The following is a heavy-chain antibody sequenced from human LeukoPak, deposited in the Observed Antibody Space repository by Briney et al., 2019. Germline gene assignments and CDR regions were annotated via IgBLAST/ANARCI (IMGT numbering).Heavy chain of an antibody. Sequence: ASVKVSCKASGYTFTSYYMHWVRQAPGQGLEWMGIINPSGGSTSYAQKFQGRVTMTTDTSTTTVYMELRSLRSDDTAVYYCARDRIGVAGTAPEYWGQGTLVTVSS. J-gene: IGHJ4*02. V-gene: IGHV1-46*01. CDR3: ARDRIGVAGTAPEY. CDR1: GYTFTSYY. CDR2: INPSGGST. D-gene: IGHD6-19*01.